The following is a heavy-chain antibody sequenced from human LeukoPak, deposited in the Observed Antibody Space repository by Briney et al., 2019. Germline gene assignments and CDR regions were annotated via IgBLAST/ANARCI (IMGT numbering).Heavy chain of an antibody. D-gene: IGHD2-2*02. V-gene: IGHV4-39*07. Sequence: SETLSLTCTVSGGSISSSSYYWGWIRQPPGKGLEWIGSIYYSGSTYYKPSLKSRVTISVDTSKNQFSLKLSSVTAADTAVYYCARGPQYGYCSSTSCYKARQELDYWGQGTLVTVSS. J-gene: IGHJ4*02. CDR1: GGSISSSSYY. CDR2: IYYSGST. CDR3: ARGPQYGYCSSTSCYKARQELDY.